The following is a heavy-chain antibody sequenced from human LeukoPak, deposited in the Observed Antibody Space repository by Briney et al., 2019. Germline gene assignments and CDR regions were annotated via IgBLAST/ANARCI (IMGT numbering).Heavy chain of an antibody. J-gene: IGHJ4*02. Sequence: GGSLRLSCAASGFTFSSYAMSWVRQAPGKGLEWVSAISGSGGSTYYADSVKGRFTVSRDNAKNSLYLQMNGLRVEDTALYYCVRLRYFDPSHYFDYWGQGSLVTVSS. CDR3: VRLRYFDPSHYFDY. D-gene: IGHD3-9*01. CDR2: ISGSGGST. V-gene: IGHV3-23*01. CDR1: GFTFSSYA.